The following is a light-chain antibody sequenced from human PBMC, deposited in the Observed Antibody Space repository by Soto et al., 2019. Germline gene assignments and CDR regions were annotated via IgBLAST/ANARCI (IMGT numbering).Light chain of an antibody. CDR1: QSISNH. J-gene: IGKJ1*01. V-gene: IGKV1-39*01. CDR2: AAS. CDR3: QQSYSSPPT. Sequence: DIQTTQSPSSLSASVEDRVIITCRASQSISNHLNWYQQKPGKAPKLLIFAASSLQSGVPSRFSGSRSGPDFTLTITSLQPEDFATYYCQQSYSSPPTFGQGTKVEIK.